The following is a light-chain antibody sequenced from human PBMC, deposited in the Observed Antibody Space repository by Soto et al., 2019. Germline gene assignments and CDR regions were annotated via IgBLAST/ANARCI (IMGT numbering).Light chain of an antibody. CDR3: PLPGGSPRT. J-gene: IGKJ3*01. V-gene: IGKV3-20*01. CDR2: DAS. Sequence: EIVLTQSPGTLSLSPWERGTLSCRASQSVSSGYLAWYQQKPGQAPRLLIYDASSRATGIPDRFSGSGSGTDFTLTISGLEPDGYRVYSCPLPGGSPRTFGHGTKVDIK. CDR1: QSVSSGY.